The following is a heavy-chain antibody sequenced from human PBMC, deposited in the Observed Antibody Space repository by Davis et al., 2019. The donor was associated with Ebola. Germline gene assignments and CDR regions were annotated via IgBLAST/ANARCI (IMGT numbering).Heavy chain of an antibody. CDR2: IYYSGST. V-gene: IGHV4-61*01. Sequence: MPSETLSLTCTVSGGSVSSGSYYWSWIRQPPGKGLEWIGYIYYSGSTNYNPSLKSRVTISVDTSKNQFSLKLSSVTAADTAVYYCARDKGGSYYPFDYWGQGALVTVSS. CDR1: GGSVSSGSYY. J-gene: IGHJ4*02. CDR3: ARDKGGSYYPFDY. D-gene: IGHD1-26*01.